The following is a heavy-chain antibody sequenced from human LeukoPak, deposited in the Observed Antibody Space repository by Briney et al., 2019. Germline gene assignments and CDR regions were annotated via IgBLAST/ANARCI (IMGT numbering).Heavy chain of an antibody. CDR2: INPSGGNT. J-gene: IGHJ4*02. CDR1: GYTFSSYY. V-gene: IGHV1-46*01. Sequence: EASVKVSCKASGYTFSSYYMHWVRQAPGQGLEWMGRINPSGGNTSYAQKFQGRVTMTEDTSTDTAYMELSSLRSEDTAVYYCATDTVPAAMDYWGQGTLVTVSS. D-gene: IGHD2-2*01. CDR3: ATDTVPAAMDY.